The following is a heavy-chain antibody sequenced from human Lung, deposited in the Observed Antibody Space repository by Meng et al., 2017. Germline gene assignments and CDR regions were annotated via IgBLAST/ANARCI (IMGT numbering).Heavy chain of an antibody. Sequence: EVPLVGSGGGLVPPGGSLRRSCAASGFTFSTHWMHWVRQAPGKGLEWVSRITGDGSSTIYADSVQGRFTMSRDNAKNTLSLQMNSLRAEDTAVYYCARGGVTTDDWGQGTLVTVSS. CDR2: ITGDGSST. D-gene: IGHD4-17*01. CDR3: ARGGVTTDD. J-gene: IGHJ4*02. V-gene: IGHV3-74*01. CDR1: GFTFSTHW.